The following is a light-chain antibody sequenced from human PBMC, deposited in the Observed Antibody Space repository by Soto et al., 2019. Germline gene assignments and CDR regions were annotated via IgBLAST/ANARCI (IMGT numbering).Light chain of an antibody. CDR2: GAS. J-gene: IGKJ2*01. Sequence: EVVMTQSPATPSVSPGERATLSCRASQSVSTNLAWYQQKGGQPPRLLIYGASTRATDIPARFSGRGSGTEFTRTISSLQSEDFAVYYCQQYNNWPPMYTFGQGTKLEIK. CDR1: QSVSTN. V-gene: IGKV3-15*01. CDR3: QQYNNWPPMYT.